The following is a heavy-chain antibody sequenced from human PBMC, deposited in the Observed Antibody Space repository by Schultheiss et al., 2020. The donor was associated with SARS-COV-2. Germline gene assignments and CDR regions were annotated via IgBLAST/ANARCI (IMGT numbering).Heavy chain of an antibody. CDR3: AGVSRELSSRGYFDY. J-gene: IGHJ4*02. V-gene: IGHV1-69*13. CDR1: GGTFSSYA. D-gene: IGHD3-16*02. Sequence: SVKVSCKASGGTFSSYAISWVRQAPGQGLEWMGGIIPIFGTANYAQKFQGRVTITADESTSTAYMELSSLRSEDTAVYYCAGVSRELSSRGYFDYWGQGTLVTVSS. CDR2: IIPIFGTA.